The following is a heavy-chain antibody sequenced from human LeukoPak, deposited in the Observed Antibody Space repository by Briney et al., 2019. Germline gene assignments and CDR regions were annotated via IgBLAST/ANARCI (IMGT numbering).Heavy chain of an antibody. CDR3: AKVSHDQNLDY. CDR1: GFTFSSYG. CDR2: IWYDGSNK. V-gene: IGHV3-33*06. D-gene: IGHD2-2*01. J-gene: IGHJ4*02. Sequence: GTSLRLSCAASGFTFSSYGMHWVRQAPGKGLEWVAVIWYDGSNKYYADSVKGRFTISRDNSKNTLYLQMNSLRAEDTAVYYCAKVSHDQNLDYWGQGTLVTVSS.